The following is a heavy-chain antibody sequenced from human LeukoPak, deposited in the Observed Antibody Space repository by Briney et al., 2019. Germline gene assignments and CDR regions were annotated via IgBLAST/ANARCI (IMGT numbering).Heavy chain of an antibody. D-gene: IGHD2-15*01. V-gene: IGHV1-46*01. CDR1: GYTFTSYA. Sequence: ASVKVSCKASGYTFTSYAMNWVRQAPGQGLEWMGIINPSGGSTSYAQKFQGRVTMTRDMSTSTVYMELSSLRSEDTAVYYCARETLEDRYMDVWGKGTTVTVSS. J-gene: IGHJ6*03. CDR2: INPSGGST. CDR3: ARETLEDRYMDV.